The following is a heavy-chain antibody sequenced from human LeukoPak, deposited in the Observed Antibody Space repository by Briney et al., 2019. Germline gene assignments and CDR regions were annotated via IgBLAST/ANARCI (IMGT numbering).Heavy chain of an antibody. J-gene: IGHJ6*02. CDR3: ASGAVTMVRGVINYYYYGMDV. V-gene: IGHV4-39*01. CDR2: IYYSGST. D-gene: IGHD3-10*01. CDR1: GGSISSSSYY. Sequence: KPSETLSLTCTVSGGSISSSSYYWGWIRQPPGKGLEWIGSIYYSGSTYYNPSLKSRVTISVDTSKNQFSLKLSSVTAADTAVYYCASGAVTMVRGVINYYYYGMDVWGQGTTVTVSS.